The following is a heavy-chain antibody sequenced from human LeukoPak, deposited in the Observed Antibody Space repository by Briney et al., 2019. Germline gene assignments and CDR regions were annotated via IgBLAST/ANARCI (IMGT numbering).Heavy chain of an antibody. Sequence: PGGSLRLSCAASGFTVSSNYMSWVRQAPGKGLEWVSVLYDDGTTYYADSVKGRFTISRDNSKNTLTLQMNSLRAEDTAVYFCARDPSSPPTYYHDNSGYLWGQGTLVTVSS. D-gene: IGHD3-22*01. V-gene: IGHV3-66*01. CDR2: LYDDGTT. J-gene: IGHJ5*02. CDR3: ARDPSSPPTYYHDNSGYL. CDR1: GFTVSSNY.